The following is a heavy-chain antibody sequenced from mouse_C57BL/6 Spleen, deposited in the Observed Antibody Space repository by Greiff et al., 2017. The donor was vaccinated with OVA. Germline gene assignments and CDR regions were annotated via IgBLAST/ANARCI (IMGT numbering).Heavy chain of an antibody. CDR2: IRNKANGYTT. J-gene: IGHJ2*01. CDR3: ARSQTGPFDY. V-gene: IGHV7-3*01. Sequence: EVKLMESGGGLVQPGGSLSLSCAASGFTFTDYYMSWVRQPPGKALEWLGFIRNKANGYTTEYSASVKGRFTISRDNSQSILYLQMNARRAEDSATYYCARSQTGPFDYWGQGTTLTVSS. D-gene: IGHD4-1*01. CDR1: GFTFTDYY.